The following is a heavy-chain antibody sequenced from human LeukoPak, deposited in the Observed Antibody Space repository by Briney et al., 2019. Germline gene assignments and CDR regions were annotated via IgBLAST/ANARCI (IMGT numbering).Heavy chain of an antibody. V-gene: IGHV3-74*01. D-gene: IGHD3-10*01. CDR3: ASELRLGY. J-gene: IGHJ4*02. CDR1: GFTFTNYW. CDR2: IKSDGSST. Sequence: GGSLRLSCAASGFTFTNYWMHWVRQVPGKGLVWVSRIKSDGSSTHYADSVKGRFTISRDNARYTLYLQMNSLRAEDTAVYYCASELRLGYWGQGILVTVSS.